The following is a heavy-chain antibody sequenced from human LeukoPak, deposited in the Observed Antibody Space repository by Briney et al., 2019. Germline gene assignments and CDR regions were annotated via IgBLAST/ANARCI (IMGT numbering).Heavy chain of an antibody. D-gene: IGHD2-2*01. CDR2: IYQSGST. J-gene: IGHJ3*02. CDR1: GYSISSGYY. Sequence: PSETLSLTCSVSGYSISSGYYWGWIRQPPGKGLEWIGSIYQSGSTYYNPSLKSRVTISVDTSKNQFSLKLSSVTAADTAVYYCARDDARAYCSSTSCPTSPAFDIWGQGTMVTVSS. CDR3: ARDDARAYCSSTSCPTSPAFDI. V-gene: IGHV4-38-2*02.